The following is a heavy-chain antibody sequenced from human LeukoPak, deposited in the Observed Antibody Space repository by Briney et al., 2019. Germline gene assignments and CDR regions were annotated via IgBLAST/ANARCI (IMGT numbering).Heavy chain of an antibody. CDR2: IGSSATTT. CDR1: GFTLSDYY. CDR3: ATYRRAVYHGSRSHLFKY. D-gene: IGHD3-10*01. Sequence: PGGSLRLSCAASGFTLSDYYMTWIRQAPGKGLEWVSYIGSSATTTYYADSVKGRFTISRDNAKNSLYLQLNSLRAEDTAAYFCATYRRAVYHGSRSHLFKYWGQGTLVTVSS. V-gene: IGHV3-11*01. J-gene: IGHJ4*02.